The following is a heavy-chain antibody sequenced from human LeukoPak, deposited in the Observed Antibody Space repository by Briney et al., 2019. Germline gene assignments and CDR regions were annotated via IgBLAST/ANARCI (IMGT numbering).Heavy chain of an antibody. Sequence: ASVKVSCKASGYTFTGYYMHWVRQAPGQGLEWMGWINPNSGGTNYAQKFQGRVTMTRDTSISTAYMELSRLRSDDTAVYYCASVEFWSGYYMKYWGQGTLVTVSS. J-gene: IGHJ4*02. CDR2: INPNSGGT. V-gene: IGHV1-2*02. CDR3: ASVEFWSGYYMKY. CDR1: GYTFTGYY. D-gene: IGHD3-3*01.